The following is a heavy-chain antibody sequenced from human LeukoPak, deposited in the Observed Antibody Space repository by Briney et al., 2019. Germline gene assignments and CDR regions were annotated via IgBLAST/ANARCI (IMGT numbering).Heavy chain of an antibody. CDR3: ARVGAAYSYYYRTSHFDY. V-gene: IGHV3-21*01. Sequence: GGSLRLSCAASGFTFSTYSMNWVRQAPVKALEWVSSISSSSTYIYYADSVKGRFTISRDNAKNSLYLQMNSLRAEDTAVYYCARVGAAYSYYYRTSHFDYWGQGTLVTVSS. CDR1: GFTFSTYS. D-gene: IGHD5-18*01. CDR2: ISSSSTYI. J-gene: IGHJ4*02.